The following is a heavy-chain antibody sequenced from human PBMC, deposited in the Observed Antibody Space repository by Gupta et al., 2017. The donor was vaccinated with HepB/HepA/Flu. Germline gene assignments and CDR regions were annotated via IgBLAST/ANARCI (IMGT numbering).Heavy chain of an antibody. V-gene: IGHV3-21*01. D-gene: IGHD2-21*01. J-gene: IGHJ4*02. Sequence: EVQLVESGGGLVKPGGSLRLSCAASGFTFSSYSMNWVRQAPGKGLEWVSSISSSSSYIYYADSVKGRFTISRDNAKNSLYLQMNSLRAEDTAVYYCARVWWDCGGDCYDYWGQGTLVTVSS. CDR2: ISSSSSYI. CDR3: ARVWWDCGGDCYDY. CDR1: GFTFSSYS.